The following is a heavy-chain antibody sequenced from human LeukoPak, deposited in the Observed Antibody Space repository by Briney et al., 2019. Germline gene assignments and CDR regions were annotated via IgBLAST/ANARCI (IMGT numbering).Heavy chain of an antibody. J-gene: IGHJ4*02. Sequence: PGGSLRLSCAAYGFTFSSYGMSWVRQAPGKGLELDSAISGSGGSTSYADSVKGRFTISRDNSKNSLYLQMNSLRAEDTAVYYCAKNVYDSSGYLASTDYWGQGTLVTVSS. V-gene: IGHV3-23*01. CDR2: ISGSGGST. CDR1: GFTFSSYG. CDR3: AKNVYDSSGYLASTDY. D-gene: IGHD3-22*01.